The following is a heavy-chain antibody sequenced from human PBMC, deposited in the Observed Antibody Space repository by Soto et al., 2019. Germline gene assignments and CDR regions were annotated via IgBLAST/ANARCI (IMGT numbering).Heavy chain of an antibody. J-gene: IGHJ4*02. CDR3: ARMVFRVVIPPYYFDY. D-gene: IGHD3-3*01. V-gene: IGHV4-31*03. Sequence: QVQLQESGPGLVKPSQTLSLTCTVSGGSISSGGYYWSWIRQHPGKGLEWIGYIYYSGSTYYNPSLKSRVTISGETSKNQFSLKLSSVTAADTAVYYCARMVFRVVIPPYYFDYWVQGTLVTVSS. CDR2: IYYSGST. CDR1: GGSISSGGYY.